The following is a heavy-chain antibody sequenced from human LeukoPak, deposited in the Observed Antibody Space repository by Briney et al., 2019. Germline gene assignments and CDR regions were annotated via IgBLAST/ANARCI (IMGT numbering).Heavy chain of an antibody. Sequence: SETLSLTCAVSGGSISNQYWNWIRQPPGKGLEWIGYIFDSGSTKYNPSLKSRAAISVDTSKNQFSLRLSSVTAADTAVYYCARRPYYHDSSTYYYNWFDPWGQGILVTVSS. CDR3: ARRPYYHDSSTYYYNWFDP. CDR1: GGSISNQY. CDR2: IFDSGST. V-gene: IGHV4-59*08. J-gene: IGHJ5*02. D-gene: IGHD3-22*01.